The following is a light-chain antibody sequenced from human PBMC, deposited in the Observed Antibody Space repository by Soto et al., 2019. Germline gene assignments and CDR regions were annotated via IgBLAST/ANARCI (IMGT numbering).Light chain of an antibody. CDR2: DAS. CDR3: QQGSNWTPAT. V-gene: IGKV3-11*01. CDR1: QSVSSY. J-gene: IGKJ3*01. Sequence: EIVLTQSPATLSLSPGERATLSCRASQSVSSYLAWYQQKPGQAPRLLNYDASNRATGIPARFSGCGSVTDFNLTISSLEPEDFAVYYCQQGSNWTPATFGTGTKVDIK.